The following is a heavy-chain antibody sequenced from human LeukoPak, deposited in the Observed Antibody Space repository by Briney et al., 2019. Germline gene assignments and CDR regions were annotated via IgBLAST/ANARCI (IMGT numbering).Heavy chain of an antibody. CDR1: GYTFTSYG. Sequence: ASVKVSCKASGYTFTSYGISWVRQAPGQGLEWMGWISAYNGNTNYVQKLQGRVIMTTDTSTSTAYMELRSLRSDDTAVYYCARDLDTAMPRGGAFDIWGQGTMVTVSS. J-gene: IGHJ3*02. D-gene: IGHD5-18*01. CDR2: ISAYNGNT. V-gene: IGHV1-18*01. CDR3: ARDLDTAMPRGGAFDI.